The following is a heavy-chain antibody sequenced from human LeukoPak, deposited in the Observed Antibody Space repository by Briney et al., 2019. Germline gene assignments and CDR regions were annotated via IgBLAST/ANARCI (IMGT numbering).Heavy chain of an antibody. D-gene: IGHD1-26*01. CDR2: IGTAGDT. CDR1: GFTFSSYD. CDR3: ARGDSGAFDI. Sequence: LSGGSLRLSCAASGFTFSSYDTHWVRQATGKGLEWVSAIGTAGDTYYPGSVKGRFTISRENAKNSLYLQMNSLRAGDTAVYYCARGDSGAFDIWGQGTMVTVSS. V-gene: IGHV3-13*01. J-gene: IGHJ3*02.